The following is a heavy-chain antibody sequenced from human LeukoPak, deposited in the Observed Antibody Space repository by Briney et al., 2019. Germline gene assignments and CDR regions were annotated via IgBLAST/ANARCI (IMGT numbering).Heavy chain of an antibody. V-gene: IGHV3-23*01. CDR3: AKDRVGFVVPPGY. D-gene: IGHD2-15*01. CDR2: ISGSGGST. CDR1: GFTFRRYA. Sequence: GGSLRLSCAACGFTFRRYAMSWVRQATGKGVEWVSVISGSGGSTYYADSVKGRFTISSDNSKNTLYLQINSLRAEDTAVYYCAKDRVGFVVPPGYWGQGTLVTVSS. J-gene: IGHJ4*02.